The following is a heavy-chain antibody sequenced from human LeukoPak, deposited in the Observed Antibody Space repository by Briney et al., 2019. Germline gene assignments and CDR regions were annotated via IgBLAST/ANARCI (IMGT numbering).Heavy chain of an antibody. Sequence: ASVKVSCKASGYTFTGYYMHWVRQAPGQGLEWMGWINPNSGNTGYAQKFQGRVTITRNTSISTAYMELSSLRSEDTAVYYCARSVEQWLEEGYYYYYYMDVWGKGTTVTVSS. CDR3: ARSVEQWLEEGYYYYYYMDV. V-gene: IGHV1-8*03. CDR1: GYTFTGYY. CDR2: INPNSGNT. J-gene: IGHJ6*03. D-gene: IGHD6-19*01.